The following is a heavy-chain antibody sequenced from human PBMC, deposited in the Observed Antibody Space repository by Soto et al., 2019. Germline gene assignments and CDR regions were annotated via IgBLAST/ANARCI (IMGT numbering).Heavy chain of an antibody. CDR3: ARRNYYGSGGSRISYGMDV. CDR2: ISYDGSNK. J-gene: IGHJ6*02. CDR1: GFTFSSYA. Sequence: GGSLRLSCAASGFTFSSYAMHWVRQAPGKGLEWVAVISYDGSNKYFVDSVKGRFTISRDNSKNTLYLQMSSLRAEDTAIYYCARRNYYGSGGSRISYGMDVWGQGTTVTVSS. V-gene: IGHV3-30*04. D-gene: IGHD3-10*01.